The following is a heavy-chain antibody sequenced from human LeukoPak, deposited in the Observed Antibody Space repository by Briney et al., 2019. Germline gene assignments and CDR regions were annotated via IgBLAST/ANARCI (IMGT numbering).Heavy chain of an antibody. D-gene: IGHD1-1*01. Sequence: ASVKVSCKASGGTFSSYAISRVRQAPGQGLEWMGRIIPILGIANYAQKFQGRVTITADKSTSTAYMELSSLRSEDTAVYYCARPVKTGTTGYYYGMDVWGQGTTVTVSS. CDR3: ARPVKTGTTGYYYGMDV. CDR2: IIPILGIA. CDR1: GGTFSSYA. J-gene: IGHJ6*02. V-gene: IGHV1-69*04.